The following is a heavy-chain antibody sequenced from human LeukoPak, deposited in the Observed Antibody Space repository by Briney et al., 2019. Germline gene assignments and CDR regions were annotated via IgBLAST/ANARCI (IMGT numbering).Heavy chain of an antibody. V-gene: IGHV3-20*04. CDR2: INWNGGST. J-gene: IGHJ3*02. D-gene: IGHD2-2*02. CDR1: GFTFDDYG. Sequence: PGGSLRLSCAASGFTFDDYGMSWVRQAPGKGLEWVSGINWNGGSTGYADSVKGRFTISRDNAKNSLYLQMNSLRAEDTALYYCARSPLLCRSTRCYTGAFDIWGQGTMVTVSS. CDR3: ARSPLLCRSTRCYTGAFDI.